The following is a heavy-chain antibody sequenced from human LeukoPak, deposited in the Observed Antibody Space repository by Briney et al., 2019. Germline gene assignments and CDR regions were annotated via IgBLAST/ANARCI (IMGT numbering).Heavy chain of an antibody. J-gene: IGHJ6*03. CDR1: GYTFTSYG. CDR3: ARDQGFWSGYSVGYYYYMDV. D-gene: IGHD3-3*01. CDR2: ISAYNGNT. Sequence: ASVKVSCRASGYTFTSYGISWVRQAPGQGLEWMGWISAYNGNTNYAQKLQGRVTMTTDTSTSTAYMELRSLGSDDTAVYYCARDQGFWSGYSVGYYYYMDVWGKGTTVTVSS. V-gene: IGHV1-18*01.